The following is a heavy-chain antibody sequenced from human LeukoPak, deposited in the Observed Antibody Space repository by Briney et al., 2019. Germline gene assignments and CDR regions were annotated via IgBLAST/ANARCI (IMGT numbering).Heavy chain of an antibody. CDR2: ISGRGGST. CDR1: GFTFGSYA. CDR3: AKGSPYPNWFDP. D-gene: IGHD2-21*01. V-gene: IGHV3-23*01. J-gene: IGHJ5*02. Sequence: GGSLRLSCAASGFTFGSYAMSWVRQAPGKGLEWISTISGRGGSTYYADSVQGRFTISRDNSKNTLYLQMNSLRAEDTAVYYCAKGSPYPNWFDPWGQGTLVTVSS.